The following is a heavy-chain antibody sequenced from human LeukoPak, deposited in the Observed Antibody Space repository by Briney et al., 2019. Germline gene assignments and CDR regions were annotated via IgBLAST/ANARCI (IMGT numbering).Heavy chain of an antibody. CDR3: ARASPGHFDY. Sequence: ASVKVSCKASGGTFSSYTFSWVRQAPGQGLEWMGGIIPIFGTANYAQKFQGRVTITADESTSTAYMELSSLRPEDTAVYYCARASPGHFDYWGQGTLVTVSS. J-gene: IGHJ4*02. CDR1: GGTFSSYT. D-gene: IGHD1-14*01. CDR2: IIPIFGTA. V-gene: IGHV1-69*13.